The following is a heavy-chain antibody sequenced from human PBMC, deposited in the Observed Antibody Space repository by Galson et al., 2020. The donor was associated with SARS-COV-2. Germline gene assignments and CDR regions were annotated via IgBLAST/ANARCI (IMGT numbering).Heavy chain of an antibody. CDR1: GGTFSTHA. Sequence: SVKVSCKASGGTFSTHAISWVRQAPGQGLEWMGGIIPIFGTANYAQKFQGRVTITADESTSTAYLELSSLRSEGTAVYYCASSISGFNPTLRTSHHYYYYGMDVWGQGTTVTVSS. CDR3: ASSISGFNPTLRTSHHYYYYGMDV. CDR2: IIPIFGTA. J-gene: IGHJ6*02. V-gene: IGHV1-69*13. D-gene: IGHD3-3*01.